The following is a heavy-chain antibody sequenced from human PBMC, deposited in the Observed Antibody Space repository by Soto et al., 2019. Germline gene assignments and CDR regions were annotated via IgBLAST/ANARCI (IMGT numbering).Heavy chain of an antibody. V-gene: IGHV4-61*01. CDR1: GGSVSSGSYY. CDR3: SRFGRGGCGGDCYPYYYGMDV. CDR2: IYYSGST. Sequence: PSETLSLTCTVSGGSVSSGSYYWSWIRQPPGKGLEWIGHIYYSGSTNYTPSLKSRVTISVDTSKNQFSLKLSSVTAADTAVYYCSRFGRGGCGGDCYPYYYGMDVWGQGTTVTVSS. J-gene: IGHJ6*02. D-gene: IGHD2-21*02.